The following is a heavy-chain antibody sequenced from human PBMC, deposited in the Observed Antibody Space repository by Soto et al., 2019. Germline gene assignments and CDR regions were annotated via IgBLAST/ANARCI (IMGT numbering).Heavy chain of an antibody. CDR1: GFTFNNYA. V-gene: IGHV3-23*01. CDR3: AKDRLAGNFDY. CDR2: ISNTGGGT. J-gene: IGHJ4*02. Sequence: EVQLLDSGGGLVQPGGSLGLSCAASGFTFNNYAMNWVRQAPGMGLEWVATISNTGGGTYYEDSVKGRFTISRDNSKNTLYLQMSSLRVEDTAVYYCAKDRLAGNFDYWGQGTQVTVSS.